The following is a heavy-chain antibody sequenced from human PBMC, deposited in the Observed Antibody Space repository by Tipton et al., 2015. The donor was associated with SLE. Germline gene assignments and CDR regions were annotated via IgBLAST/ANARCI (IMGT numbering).Heavy chain of an antibody. D-gene: IGHD1-7*01. V-gene: IGHV3-21*04. Sequence: SLRLSCAASGFIFSDYSMNWVRQAPGKGLEWVSSTSSSSRYIYHAESLKGRFTISRDDPSNTLYLQMSGLKVDDTAVYYCAKGGSGGTIFDSWGQGTLVSVSS. CDR2: TSSSSRYI. J-gene: IGHJ4*02. CDR3: AKGGSGGTIFDS. CDR1: GFIFSDYS.